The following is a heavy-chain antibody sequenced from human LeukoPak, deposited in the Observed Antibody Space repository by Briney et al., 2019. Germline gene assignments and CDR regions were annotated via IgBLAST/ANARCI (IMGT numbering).Heavy chain of an antibody. D-gene: IGHD5-12*01. CDR2: ISSSGSNI. J-gene: IGHJ4*02. V-gene: IGHV3-21*01. CDR1: GFTFTDYI. CDR3: ARYYLETSGYSPFFDY. Sequence: GGSLRLSCAASGFTFTDYIFTWVRQAPGKGLEWVSSISSSGSNIYYADSMKGRFTVSRDNAKNSLYLQMNSLRAEDTAVYYSARYYLETSGYSPFFDYWGQGTLVTVSS.